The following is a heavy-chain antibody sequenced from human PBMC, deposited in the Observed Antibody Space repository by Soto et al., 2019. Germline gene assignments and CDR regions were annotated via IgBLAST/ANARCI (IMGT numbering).Heavy chain of an antibody. CDR1: GGTFSSYA. CDR3: ARGAYSSSSGHRGFYYYYGMDV. Sequence: QVQLVQSGAEVKKPGSSVKVSCKASGGTFSSYAISWVRQAPGQGLEWMGGIIPSFGTANYAQKFQGRVTITADESTSTAYMELSSLRSEDTAVYYCARGAYSSSSGHRGFYYYYGMDVWGQGTTVTVSS. J-gene: IGHJ6*02. V-gene: IGHV1-69*01. CDR2: IIPSFGTA. D-gene: IGHD6-6*01.